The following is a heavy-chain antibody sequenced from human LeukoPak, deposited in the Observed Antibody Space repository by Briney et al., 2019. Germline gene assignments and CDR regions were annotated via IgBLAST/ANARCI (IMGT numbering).Heavy chain of an antibody. CDR2: IYYTGST. CDR3: ARDRWELHYYFDY. J-gene: IGHJ4*02. CDR1: GGSISSSSYY. Sequence: SETLSLTCTVSGGSISSSSYYWGWIRQPPGKGLEWIGSIYYTGSTYYNPSLKSRVTISVDTSKNQFSLKLSSVTAADTAVYYCARDRWELHYYFDYWGQGTLVTVSS. D-gene: IGHD1-7*01. V-gene: IGHV4-39*07.